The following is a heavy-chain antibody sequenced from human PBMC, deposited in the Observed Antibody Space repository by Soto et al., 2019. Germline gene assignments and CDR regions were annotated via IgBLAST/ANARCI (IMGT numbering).Heavy chain of an antibody. CDR2: IYYSGST. CDR3: ARLGRGEGGTTIWEWFDP. V-gene: IGHV4-59*08. D-gene: IGHD3-16*01. Sequence: SETLSLTCTVSGGSISSYYWSWIRQPPGKGLEWIGYIYYSGSTNYNPSLKSRVTISVDTSKNQFSLKLSSVTAADTAVYYCARLGRGEGGTTIWEWFDPWGQGTLVTVSS. J-gene: IGHJ5*02. CDR1: GGSISSYY.